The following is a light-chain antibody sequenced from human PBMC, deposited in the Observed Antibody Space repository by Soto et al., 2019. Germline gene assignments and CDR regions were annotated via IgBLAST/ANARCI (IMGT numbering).Light chain of an antibody. Sequence: QSVLTQPPSVSGAPGQRVTISCTGSSSNIGAGYGVHWYQQLPGTAPKLLIYVNSNRPSGVPDRFSGSKSGTSASLAITGRRADDEADYYCQSYDSSLSGWVFGGGTKLTVL. CDR3: QSYDSSLSGWV. J-gene: IGLJ3*02. V-gene: IGLV1-40*01. CDR2: VNS. CDR1: SSNIGAGYG.